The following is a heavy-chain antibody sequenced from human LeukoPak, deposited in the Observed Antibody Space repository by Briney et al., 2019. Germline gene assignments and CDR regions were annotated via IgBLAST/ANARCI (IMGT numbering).Heavy chain of an antibody. J-gene: IGHJ4*02. CDR3: AKGITMVRGVIYGYFDY. CDR2: ISGSGGST. D-gene: IGHD3-10*01. V-gene: IGHV3-23*01. CDR1: GFTFSNYA. Sequence: PGGSLRLSCAASGFTFSNYAMSWVRQAPGKGLEWVSAISGSGGSTYYADSVKGRFTISRDNSKNTLYRQMNSLRAEDTAVYYCAKGITMVRGVIYGYFDYWGQGTLVTVSS.